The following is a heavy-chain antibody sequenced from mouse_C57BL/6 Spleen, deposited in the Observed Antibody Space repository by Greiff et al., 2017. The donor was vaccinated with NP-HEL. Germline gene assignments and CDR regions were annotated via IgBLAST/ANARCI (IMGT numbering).Heavy chain of an antibody. Sequence: QVQLQQPGAELVKPGASVKLSCKASGYTFTSYWMQWVKQRPGQGLEWIGEIDPSDSYTNYNQKFKGKATLTVDTSSSTAYMQLSSLTSEDSAVYYCARSYYYGSSYTFAYWGQGTLVTVSA. CDR3: ARSYYYGSSYTFAY. D-gene: IGHD1-1*01. V-gene: IGHV1-50*01. CDR2: IDPSDSYT. J-gene: IGHJ3*01. CDR1: GYTFTSYW.